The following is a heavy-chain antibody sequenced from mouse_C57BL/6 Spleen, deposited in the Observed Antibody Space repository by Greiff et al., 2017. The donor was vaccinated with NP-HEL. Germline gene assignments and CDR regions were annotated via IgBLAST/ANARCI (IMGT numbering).Heavy chain of an antibody. Sequence: QVQLKQSGAELVRPGASVKLSCKASGYTFTDYYINWVKQRPGQGLEWIARIYPGSGNTYYNEKFKGKATLTAEKSSSTAYMQLSSLTSEDSAVYFCARHDYVYAMDYWGQGTSVTVSS. CDR1: GYTFTDYY. CDR3: ARHDYVYAMDY. J-gene: IGHJ4*01. D-gene: IGHD2-4*01. CDR2: IYPGSGNT. V-gene: IGHV1-76*01.